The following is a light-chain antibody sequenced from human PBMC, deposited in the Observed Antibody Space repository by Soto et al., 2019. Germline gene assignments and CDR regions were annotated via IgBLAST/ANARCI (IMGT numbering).Light chain of an antibody. CDR2: TAS. J-gene: IGKJ1*01. V-gene: IGKV3-15*01. CDR3: REYSHWPRT. Sequence: NLSRTGRERTTLSWRSSQSVSDYLAWYQQTPGQPPRLLIYTASTRATGIPARFSFIGPETEFTLTMRSLQSEDFAVYYCREYSHWPRTSARGAKVDIK. CDR1: QSVSDY.